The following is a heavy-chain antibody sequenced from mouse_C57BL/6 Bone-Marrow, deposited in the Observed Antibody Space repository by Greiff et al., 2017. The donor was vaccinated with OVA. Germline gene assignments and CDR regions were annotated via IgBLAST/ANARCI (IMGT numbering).Heavy chain of an antibody. V-gene: IGHV14-4*01. Sequence: VQLQQSGAELVRPGASVKLSCTASGFNIKDDYMHWVKQRPEQGLEWIGWIDPENGDTEYASTFQGKATITADTSYNTAYLKLIILTSEDTAFEYCTTTVVDPFDYWGQGTTLTVSS. D-gene: IGHD1-1*01. CDR1: GFNIKDDY. J-gene: IGHJ2*01. CDR3: TTTVVDPFDY. CDR2: IDPENGDT.